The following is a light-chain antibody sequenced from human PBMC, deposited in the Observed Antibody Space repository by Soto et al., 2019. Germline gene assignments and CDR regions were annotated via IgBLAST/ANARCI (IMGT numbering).Light chain of an antibody. CDR3: SSYTNSSPFV. CDR2: DVS. Sequence: QSVLTQPASVSGSPGQSITISCTGTSSDVGGYNYVSWYQQHPGKAPKLMIYDVSYWPSGVSNRCSGSKSGNTASLTISGLQAEDEADYYCSSYTNSSPFVFGTGTKVTVL. J-gene: IGLJ1*01. CDR1: SSDVGGYNY. V-gene: IGLV2-14*01.